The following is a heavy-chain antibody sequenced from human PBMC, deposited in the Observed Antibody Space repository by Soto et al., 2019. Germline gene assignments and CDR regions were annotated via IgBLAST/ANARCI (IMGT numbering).Heavy chain of an antibody. V-gene: IGHV5-10-1*01. CDR1: ENNFTTFW. Sequence: GESLKISCKGHENNFTTFWINWVRQMPGSGLDWVGRIDPDDSATNYSPSLRGHVTISVDKSINTAYLEWGSLKASDSAIYYCATSMTLYAWGQGTLVTVSS. CDR3: ATSMTLYA. J-gene: IGHJ4*02. D-gene: IGHD2-8*01. CDR2: IDPDDSAT.